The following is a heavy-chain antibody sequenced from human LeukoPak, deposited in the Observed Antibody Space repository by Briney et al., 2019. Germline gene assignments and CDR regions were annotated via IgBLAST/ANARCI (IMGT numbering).Heavy chain of an antibody. D-gene: IGHD3-22*01. CDR1: GGSISSYY. V-gene: IGHV4-4*07. Sequence: SETLSLTCTVSGGSISSYYWSWIRQPAGKGLEWIGRIYTSSSTNYNPSPKSRVTMSVDTSKNQFSLKVSSVTAADTAVYYCARVIYASSGSYYYYYMDVWGKGTTVTVSS. CDR3: ARVIYASSGSYYYYYMDV. J-gene: IGHJ6*03. CDR2: IYTSSST.